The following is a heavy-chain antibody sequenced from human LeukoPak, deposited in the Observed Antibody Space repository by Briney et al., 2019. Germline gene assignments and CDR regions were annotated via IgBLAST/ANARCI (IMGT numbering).Heavy chain of an antibody. J-gene: IGHJ4*02. D-gene: IGHD2-15*01. CDR1: GFTFSSYG. CDR2: ISYDGSNK. Sequence: GRSLRLSCAASGFTFSSYGMHWVRQAPGKGLEWVAVISYDGSNKYYADSVKGRFTISRDNSKNTPYLQMNSLRAEDTAVYYCAKAYCSGGSCYWVYFDYWGQGTLVTVSS. CDR3: AKAYCSGGSCYWVYFDY. V-gene: IGHV3-30*18.